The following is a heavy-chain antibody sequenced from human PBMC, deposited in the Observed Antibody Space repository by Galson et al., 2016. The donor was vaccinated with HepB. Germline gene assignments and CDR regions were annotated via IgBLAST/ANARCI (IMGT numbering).Heavy chain of an antibody. Sequence: SLRLSCAASGFTLGGHAMHWVRPAPGKGLEWVTVISFDGSNKFYADSVKGRFTISRDNSRNTLYLEMSSLRAEDTALYYCSRAYYYDTSVFYRQFFDYWGQGTLVTVSS. CDR1: GFTLGGHA. J-gene: IGHJ4*02. D-gene: IGHD3-22*01. CDR2: ISFDGSNK. V-gene: IGHV3-30-3*01. CDR3: SRAYYYDTSVFYRQFFDY.